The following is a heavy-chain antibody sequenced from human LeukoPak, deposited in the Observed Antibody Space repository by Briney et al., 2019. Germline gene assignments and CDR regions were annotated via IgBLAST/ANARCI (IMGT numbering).Heavy chain of an antibody. CDR1: GYTFTGYY. Sequence: ASVKVSCKASGYTFTGYYMHWVRQAPGQGREWMGGINPNSGGTNYAQKFQGRVTMTRETSISTAYMELSRLRSDDTAVYYCARGNNYDSGDYYSWFDPWGQGTLVIVSS. D-gene: IGHD3-22*01. CDR3: ARGNNYDSGDYYSWFDP. J-gene: IGHJ5*02. V-gene: IGHV1-2*02. CDR2: INPNSGGT.